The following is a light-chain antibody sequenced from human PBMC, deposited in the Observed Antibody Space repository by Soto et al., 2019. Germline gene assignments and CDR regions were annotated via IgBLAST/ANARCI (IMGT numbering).Light chain of an antibody. Sequence: QSALTQPPSASGSPGQSVTISCTGTSSELGRYVSWYQQHPGKAPKLIIYEVTQRPSGVPDRSSGSKAGKTASLTVSRLQTEDEADYYCSSNAGRNNLRVFGGGTKLPVL. CDR3: SSNAGRNNLRV. J-gene: IGLJ3*02. V-gene: IGLV2-8*01. CDR2: EVT. CDR1: SSELGRY.